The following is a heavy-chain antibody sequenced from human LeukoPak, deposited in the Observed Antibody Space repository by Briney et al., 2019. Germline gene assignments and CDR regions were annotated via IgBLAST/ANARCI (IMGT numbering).Heavy chain of an antibody. CDR2: IERNTDGGTA. CDR1: GFTFSDAW. CDR3: TTGYGTIDF. J-gene: IGHJ4*02. V-gene: IGHV3-15*04. D-gene: IGHD4-17*01. Sequence: GGSLRLSCVVSGFTFSDAWMSWVRQAPGKGRECVGRIERNTDGGTADYAAPVKGRFSISRDDSTNTLFLQMDSLKTEDTAVYYCTTGYGTIDFWGQGTLVTVSS.